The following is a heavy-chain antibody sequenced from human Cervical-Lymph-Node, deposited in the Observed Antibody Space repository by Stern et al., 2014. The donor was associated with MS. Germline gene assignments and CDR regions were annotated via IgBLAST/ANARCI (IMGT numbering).Heavy chain of an antibody. CDR3: ARVLSLATSDS. Sequence: QMQLVQSGAAMRQPGASVKISCEASGYTFNSYYIHWVRQAPGQGLEWVALFNPSGGRTTYAQRFQGRVTVTGDTSTSTVYMELTGLKSEDTAVYYCARVLSLATSDSWGQGTLVVVSS. CDR2: FNPSGGRT. CDR1: GYTFNSYY. D-gene: IGHD1-1*01. J-gene: IGHJ4*02. V-gene: IGHV1-46*02.